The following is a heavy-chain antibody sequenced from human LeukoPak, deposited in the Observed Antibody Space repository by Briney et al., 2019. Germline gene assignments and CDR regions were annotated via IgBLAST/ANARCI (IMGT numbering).Heavy chain of an antibody. V-gene: IGHV1-69*04. D-gene: IGHD3-22*01. CDR1: GGTFSSYA. CDR3: ARSANMDDSPSG. Sequence: GSSVKVSCKASGGTFSSYAISWVRQAPGQGLEWTGRIIPILGIANYAQKFQGRVTITADKSTSTAYMELSSLRSEDTAVYYCARSANMDDSPSGWGQGTLVTVSS. J-gene: IGHJ4*02. CDR2: IIPILGIA.